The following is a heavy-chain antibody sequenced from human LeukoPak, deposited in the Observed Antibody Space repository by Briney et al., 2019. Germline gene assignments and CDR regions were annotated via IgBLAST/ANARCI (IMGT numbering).Heavy chain of an antibody. CDR3: ARGMTVSGLPDLPSDY. CDR1: GFTFSSSG. Sequence: QPGGSLRLPCAASGFTFSSSGMNRVRQAPGRGLEWVSYIGTSFSVILYADSVKGRFTISRDNAKNSLHLQMNSLKTEDTAVYFCARGMTVSGLPDLPSDYWGQGTLVTVSS. V-gene: IGHV3-48*04. J-gene: IGHJ4*02. D-gene: IGHD4-11*01. CDR2: IGTSFSVI.